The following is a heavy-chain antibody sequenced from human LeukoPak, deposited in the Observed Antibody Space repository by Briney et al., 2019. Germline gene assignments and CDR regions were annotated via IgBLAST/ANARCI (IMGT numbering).Heavy chain of an antibody. CDR2: VNSDESIT. J-gene: IGHJ6*02. V-gene: IGHV3-74*01. D-gene: IGHD3-3*02. Sequence: GGSLRLSCAASGFTVSSNYMSWVRQAPGKGLVWVLRVNSDESITTYADSVNGRFTISRDNAKNTLYLQMKSLRAEDTAVYYCARGHLPTPRSAMDVWGQGTTVTVSS. CDR3: ARGHLPTPRSAMDV. CDR1: GFTVSSNY.